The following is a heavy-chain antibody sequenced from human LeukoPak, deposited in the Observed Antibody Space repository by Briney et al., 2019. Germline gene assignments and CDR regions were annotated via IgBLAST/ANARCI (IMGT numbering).Heavy chain of an antibody. D-gene: IGHD2-21*02. CDR1: GYSFTSYW. J-gene: IGHJ4*02. Sequence: KIGESLKISCKGSGYSFTSYWIGWVRQMPGKGLEWMGIIYPGDSDTRYSPSFQGQVTISADKSISTAYLQWSSLKASDTAMYYRARLPGVVVTAIIFDYGGQGTLVTVPS. CDR2: IYPGDSDT. CDR3: ARLPGVVVTAIIFDY. V-gene: IGHV5-51*01.